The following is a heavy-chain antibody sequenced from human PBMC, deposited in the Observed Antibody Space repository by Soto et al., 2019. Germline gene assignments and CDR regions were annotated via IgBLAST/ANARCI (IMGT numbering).Heavy chain of an antibody. CDR1: GGSISSSSYY. CDR2: IYYSGST. V-gene: IGHV4-39*01. CDR3: ARVDDYGDYESWFDP. Sequence: PSETLSLTCTVSGGSISSSSYYWGWIRQPPGKGLEWIGSIYYSGSTYYNPSLKSRVTISVDTSKNQFSLKLSSVTAADTAVYYCARVDDYGDYESWFDPWGQGTLVTVSS. D-gene: IGHD4-17*01. J-gene: IGHJ5*02.